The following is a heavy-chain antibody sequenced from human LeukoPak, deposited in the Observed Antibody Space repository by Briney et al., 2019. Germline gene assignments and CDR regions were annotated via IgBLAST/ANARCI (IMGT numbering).Heavy chain of an antibody. CDR3: AKEHGQYNYFDY. Sequence: GGSLRPSCAASGFTFSSYGMHWVRQAPGKGLEWVAVIWYDGSNKYYADSVKGRFTISRDNSKNTLYLQMNSLRAEDTAVYYCAKEHGQYNYFDYWGQGTLVTVSS. D-gene: IGHD5-18*01. CDR2: IWYDGSNK. V-gene: IGHV3-33*06. CDR1: GFTFSSYG. J-gene: IGHJ4*02.